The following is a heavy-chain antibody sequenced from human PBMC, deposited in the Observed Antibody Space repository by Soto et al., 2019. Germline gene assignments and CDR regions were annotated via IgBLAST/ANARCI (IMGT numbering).Heavy chain of an antibody. CDR3: ARLKNYYYYYYMDV. CDR1: GFTFSDHY. Sequence: GGSLRLSCAASGFTFSDHYMDWVRQAPGKGLEWVGRTRNKANSYTTEYAASVKGRFTISRDDSKNSLYLQMNSLKTEDTAVYYCARLKNYYYYYYMDVWGKETTVTVSS. J-gene: IGHJ6*03. CDR2: TRNKANSYTT. V-gene: IGHV3-72*01.